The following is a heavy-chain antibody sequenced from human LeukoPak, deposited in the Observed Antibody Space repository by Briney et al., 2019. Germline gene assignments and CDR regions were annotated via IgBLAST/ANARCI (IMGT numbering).Heavy chain of an antibody. Sequence: GESLKISCKGSGYSFTSYWIGWVRQMPGKGLEWMGIIYPGDSDTRYSPSFQSQVTISADKSISTAYLQWSSLKASDTAMYYCASRPYYYGSGSYFDYWGQGTLVTVSS. J-gene: IGHJ4*02. D-gene: IGHD3-10*01. CDR3: ASRPYYYGSGSYFDY. CDR1: GYSFTSYW. CDR2: IYPGDSDT. V-gene: IGHV5-51*01.